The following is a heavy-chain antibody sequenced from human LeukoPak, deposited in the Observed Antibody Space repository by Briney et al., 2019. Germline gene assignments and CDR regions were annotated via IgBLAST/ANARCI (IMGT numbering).Heavy chain of an antibody. Sequence: ASVKVSCKASGYTFTSYGISWVRQAPGQGLEWMGWISAYNGNTNYAQKLQGRVTMTTDTSRSTAYMELRSLRSDDTAVYYCARDVGDIWFGEMLRDWFDPWGQGTLVTVSS. CDR3: ARDVGDIWFGEMLRDWFDP. J-gene: IGHJ5*02. D-gene: IGHD3-10*01. CDR2: ISAYNGNT. CDR1: GYTFTSYG. V-gene: IGHV1-18*01.